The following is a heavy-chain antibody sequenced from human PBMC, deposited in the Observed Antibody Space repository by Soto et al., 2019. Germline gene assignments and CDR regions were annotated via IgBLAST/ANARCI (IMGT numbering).Heavy chain of an antibody. CDR3: ARDLGNWYGRFDP. D-gene: IGHD1-1*01. V-gene: IGHV3-23*01. CDR1: GFIFSNYA. Sequence: EVQLLESGGDLVQPGGSLRLSCAASGFIFSNYAMSWVRQAPGKGLEWVSVISSSGGTLYADTVKGRFTISRDNPKNTLYLQMNSLRADDTAVYYCARDLGNWYGRFDPWGQGTLVTVSS. J-gene: IGHJ5*02. CDR2: ISSSGGT.